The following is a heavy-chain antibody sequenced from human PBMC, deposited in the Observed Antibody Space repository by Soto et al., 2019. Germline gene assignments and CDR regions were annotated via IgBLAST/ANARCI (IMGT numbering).Heavy chain of an antibody. CDR2: ISYDGSNK. V-gene: IGHV3-30-3*01. J-gene: IGHJ4*02. CDR1: GFTFSSYA. Sequence: HVQLVESGGGVVQPGRSLRLSCAASGFTFSSYAMHWVRQAPGKGLEWVAVISYDGSNKYYADSVKGRFTISRDNSKNTLYLQMNSLRAEDTAVYYCARELESYWGQGTLVTVSS. CDR3: ARELESY.